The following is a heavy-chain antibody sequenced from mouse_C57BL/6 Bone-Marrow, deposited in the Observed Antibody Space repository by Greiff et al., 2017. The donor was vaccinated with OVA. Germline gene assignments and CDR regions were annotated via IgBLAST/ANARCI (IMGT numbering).Heavy chain of an antibody. D-gene: IGHD1-1*01. CDR2: INPYNGGT. CDR1: GYTFTDYY. CDR3: ARDYGSRYYFDY. J-gene: IGHJ2*01. V-gene: IGHV1-19*01. Sequence: VQLQQSGPVLVKPGASVKMSCKASGYTFTDYYMNWVKQSHGKSLEWIGVINPYNGGTSYNQKFKGKATLTVDKSSSTAYMELNSLTSEDSAVYYCARDYGSRYYFDYWGQGTTLTVSS.